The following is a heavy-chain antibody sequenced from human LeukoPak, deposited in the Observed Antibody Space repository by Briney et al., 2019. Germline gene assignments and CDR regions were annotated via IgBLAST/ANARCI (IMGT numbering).Heavy chain of an antibody. D-gene: IGHD3-10*02. CDR3: ARQVVPYYYYGMDV. Sequence: GASVKVSCKASGYTFTSYGISWVRQAPGRGLEWMGWISAYNGNTNYAQKLQGRVTMTTDTSTSTAYMELRSLRSDDTAVYYCARQVVPYYYYGMDVWGQGTTVTVSS. J-gene: IGHJ6*02. CDR1: GYTFTSYG. V-gene: IGHV1-18*01. CDR2: ISAYNGNT.